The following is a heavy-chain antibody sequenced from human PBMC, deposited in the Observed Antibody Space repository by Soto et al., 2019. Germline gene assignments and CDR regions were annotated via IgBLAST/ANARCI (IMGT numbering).Heavy chain of an antibody. CDR3: AKAWGGDYPFFDY. V-gene: IGHV3-9*01. D-gene: IGHD4-17*01. Sequence: EVQLVESGGGLVQPGRSLRLSCAASGFTFDDYAMHWVRQAPGKGLEWVSGISWNSGSIGYADSVKGRFTISRDNAKNSLYLQINSLRAEDTALYYCAKAWGGDYPFFDYWGQGTLVTVSS. J-gene: IGHJ4*02. CDR2: ISWNSGSI. CDR1: GFTFDDYA.